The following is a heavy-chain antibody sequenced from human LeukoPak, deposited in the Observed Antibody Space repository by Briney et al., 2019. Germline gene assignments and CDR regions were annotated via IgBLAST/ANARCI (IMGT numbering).Heavy chain of an antibody. CDR2: IYGSTSA. CDR1: GFTVSSNY. CDR3: ARLNFGDDY. Sequence: GSLRLSCAASGFTVSSNYINWVRQAPGKGLEWVSLIYGSTSADYADSVKGRFTISRDTSMDTVYLQMNSLRAEDTAVYYCARLNFGDDYWGQGTLVTVSS. J-gene: IGHJ4*02. V-gene: IGHV3-66*01. D-gene: IGHD4-17*01.